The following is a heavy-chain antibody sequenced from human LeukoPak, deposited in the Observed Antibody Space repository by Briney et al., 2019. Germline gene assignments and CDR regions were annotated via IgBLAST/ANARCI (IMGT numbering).Heavy chain of an antibody. V-gene: IGHV3-23*01. CDR3: ARNAYGAQTPSDV. J-gene: IGHJ6*02. D-gene: IGHD4-17*01. Sequence: GGSLRLSCIASGFTFSSYAMNWVRQAPGKGLEWISAISSSGDDTHFADSVKGRFTISRDNSKDTVHLQMNSLGAEDTAVYYCARNAYGAQTPSDVWGQGTTVTVSS. CDR1: GFTFSSYA. CDR2: ISSSGDDT.